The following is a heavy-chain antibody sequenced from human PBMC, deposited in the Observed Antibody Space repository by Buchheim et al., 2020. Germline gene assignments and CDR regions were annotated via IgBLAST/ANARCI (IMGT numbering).Heavy chain of an antibody. D-gene: IGHD3-10*01. V-gene: IGHV3-7*01. CDR1: GFTFGSYW. CDR3: ARTRLPSDYRGFDL. Sequence: EVQLVESGGGLVQSGESLRLSCAASGFTFGSYWMGWVRQAPGKGLEWVANIKQDGSETYYVDSEKGRFTISRDNAKNSLHLQMNSLRVEDTAVYYCARTRLPSDYRGFDLGGQG. J-gene: IGHJ5*02. CDR2: IKQDGSET.